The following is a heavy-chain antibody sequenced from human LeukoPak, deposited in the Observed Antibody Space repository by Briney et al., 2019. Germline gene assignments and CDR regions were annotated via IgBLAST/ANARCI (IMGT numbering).Heavy chain of an antibody. CDR2: IYYSGST. Sequence: SETLSLTCTVSGGSISSGDYYWSWIRQPPGKGLEWIGYIYYSGSTYYNPSLKSRVTISVDTSKNHFSLKLSSVTAADTAVYYCARDVVVVPAAIHYFTDYWGQGALVTVPS. V-gene: IGHV4-30-4*08. J-gene: IGHJ4*02. CDR3: ARDVVVVPAAIHYFTDY. CDR1: GGSISSGDYY. D-gene: IGHD2-2*02.